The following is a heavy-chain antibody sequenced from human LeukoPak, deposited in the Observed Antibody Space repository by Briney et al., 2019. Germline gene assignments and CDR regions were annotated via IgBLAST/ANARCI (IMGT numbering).Heavy chain of an antibody. Sequence: GGPLRLSCAASGFTFSSYAMHWVRQAPGKGLEWVAVISYDGSNKYYADSVKGRFTISRDNSKNTLYLQMNSLRAEDTAVYYCARDSTVVTPGLFDYWGQGTLVTVSS. J-gene: IGHJ4*02. CDR1: GFTFSSYA. V-gene: IGHV3-30-3*01. D-gene: IGHD4-23*01. CDR3: ARDSTVVTPGLFDY. CDR2: ISYDGSNK.